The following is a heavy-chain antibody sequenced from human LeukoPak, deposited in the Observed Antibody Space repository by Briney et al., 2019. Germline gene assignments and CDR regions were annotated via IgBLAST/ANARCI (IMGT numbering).Heavy chain of an antibody. CDR1: GFIVSNNY. V-gene: IGHV3-53*01. J-gene: IGHJ4*02. Sequence: GGSLRLSCVASGFIVSNNYMSWVRQAPGKGLEWVSVLYNAGSTYYADSVKGRFTISRDNAKNSLYLQMNSLRDEDTAVYYCARDSTLVDYWGQGTLVTVSS. CDR3: ARDSTLVDY. D-gene: IGHD2/OR15-2a*01. CDR2: LYNAGST.